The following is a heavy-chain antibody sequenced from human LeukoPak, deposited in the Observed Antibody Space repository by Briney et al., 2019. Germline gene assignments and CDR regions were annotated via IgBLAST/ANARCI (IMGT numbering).Heavy chain of an antibody. V-gene: IGHV4-34*01. Sequence: SETLSLTCAVYGGSFSGYYWSWIRQPPGKGLEWIGEINHSGSTNYNPSLKSRVTISVDTSKNQFSLKLSSVTAADTAVYYCARGRKRYCSSTSCSNWFDPWGQGTLVTVSS. CDR1: GGSFSGYY. J-gene: IGHJ5*02. D-gene: IGHD2-2*01. CDR3: ARGRKRYCSSTSCSNWFDP. CDR2: INHSGST.